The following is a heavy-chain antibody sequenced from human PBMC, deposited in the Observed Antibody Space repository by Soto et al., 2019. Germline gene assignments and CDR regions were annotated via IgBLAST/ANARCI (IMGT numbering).Heavy chain of an antibody. D-gene: IGHD3-16*01. V-gene: IGHV4-39*01. J-gene: IGHJ6*02. CDR1: GGSISSSSYY. CDR3: ARHASSRNYNCLGVNGIDV. CDR2: IYYSGIT. Sequence: QLQLQESGPGLVKPSETLSLTCTVSGGSISSSSYYWGWICQPPGKGLEWIWTIYYSGITYYNPSHKSRVTISVDTSKNKFSLKLSYVTAADTDVYDCARHASSRNYNCLGVNGIDVWGQGTTVTVSS.